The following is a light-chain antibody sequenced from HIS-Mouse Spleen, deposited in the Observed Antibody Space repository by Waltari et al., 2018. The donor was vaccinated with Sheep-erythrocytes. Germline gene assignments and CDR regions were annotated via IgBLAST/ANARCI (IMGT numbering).Light chain of an antibody. V-gene: IGLV2-11*01. Sequence: QSALTQPRSVSGSPGQSVTISCTGTSSDVGGDHSVSWYQQHPGKAPNLMIYDVSKRPSGVPDRFSGSKSGNTASLTISGLQAEDEADYYCCSYAGSYNHVFATGTKVTVL. J-gene: IGLJ1*01. CDR1: SSDVGGDHS. CDR2: DVS. CDR3: CSYAGSYNHV.